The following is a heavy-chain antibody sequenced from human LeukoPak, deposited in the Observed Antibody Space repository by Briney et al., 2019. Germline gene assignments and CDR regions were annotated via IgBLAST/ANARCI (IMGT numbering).Heavy chain of an antibody. CDR1: GGSIRSGSYY. V-gene: IGHV4-61*02. Sequence: PSETLSLTCTVSGGSIRSGSYYWSWIRQPAGKGLEWIGRIYTSGSTHYNPSLKSRVTISVHMSKNQSSLKLSSVTAVDTTVYYCARGLGRRYPLLYRLWAFDIWGQGTMVTVSS. J-gene: IGHJ3*02. CDR3: ARGLGRRYPLLYRLWAFDI. CDR2: IYTSGST. D-gene: IGHD2-2*02.